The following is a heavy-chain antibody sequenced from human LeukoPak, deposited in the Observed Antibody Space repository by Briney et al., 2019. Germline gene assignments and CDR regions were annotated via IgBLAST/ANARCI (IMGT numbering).Heavy chain of an antibody. CDR2: IYTSGST. CDR3: ASSYSSSSPASLY. D-gene: IGHD6-6*01. CDR1: GGSISSYY. J-gene: IGHJ4*02. V-gene: IGHV4-4*07. Sequence: SETLSLTCTVSGGSISSYYWSWIRQPAGKGLEWIGRIYTSGSTNYNPSLKSRVTISVDTSKNQFSLKLSSVTAADTAVYYCASSYSSSSPASLYWGQGTLVTVSS.